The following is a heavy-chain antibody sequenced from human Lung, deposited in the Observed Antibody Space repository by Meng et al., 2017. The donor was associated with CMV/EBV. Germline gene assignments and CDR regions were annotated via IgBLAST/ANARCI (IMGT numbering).Heavy chain of an antibody. Sequence: GGSXRLXXAASGFTFSSYSMNWVRQAPGKGLEWVSSISSSSSYIYYADSVKGRFTISRDNAKNSLYLQMNSLRAEDTAVYYCARYYDFWSGYQVANYYFDYWXQGTLVTVSS. J-gene: IGHJ4*02. V-gene: IGHV3-21*01. CDR2: ISSSSSYI. CDR1: GFTFSSYS. D-gene: IGHD3-3*01. CDR3: ARYYDFWSGYQVANYYFDY.